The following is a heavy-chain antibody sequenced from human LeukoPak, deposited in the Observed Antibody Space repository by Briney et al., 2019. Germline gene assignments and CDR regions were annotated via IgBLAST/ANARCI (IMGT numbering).Heavy chain of an antibody. V-gene: IGHV3-23*01. D-gene: IGHD4-17*01. J-gene: IGHJ5*02. Sequence: GGSLRLSCAASGFTFSCFAMTWVRQAPGKGLEWVSSITGNHGPTYNTDSVKGRFTISRDNSQNTLYLQMNSLRAEDTAVYYCTKDPNGDYVGAFDPWGQGTLVTVSS. CDR2: ITGNHGPT. CDR1: GFTFSCFA. CDR3: TKDPNGDYVGAFDP.